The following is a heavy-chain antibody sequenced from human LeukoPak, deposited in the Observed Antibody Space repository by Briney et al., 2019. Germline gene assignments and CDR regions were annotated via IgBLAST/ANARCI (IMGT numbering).Heavy chain of an antibody. CDR1: GFTFSTYW. V-gene: IGHV3-7*01. CDR2: IKQDGSQT. CDR3: AREPKQWLVPIDF. D-gene: IGHD6-19*01. J-gene: IGHJ4*02. Sequence: GGSLRLSCEASGFTFSTYWMSWVRQAPGKGLEWVANIKQDGSQTYHADSVKGRFTISRDNAKNSLYLQMNSLRAEDTAVYYCAREPKQWLVPIDFWGQGTLVTVSS.